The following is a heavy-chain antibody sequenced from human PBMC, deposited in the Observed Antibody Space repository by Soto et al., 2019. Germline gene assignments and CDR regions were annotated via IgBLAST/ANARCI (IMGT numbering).Heavy chain of an antibody. CDR2: TYYRSKWYN. J-gene: IGHJ4*02. CDR1: GDSVSSNSAA. CDR3: ARDERVTTTVTTPRGFDY. Sequence: QTLSLTCAISGDSVSSNSAAWNWIRQSPSRGLEWLGRTYYRSKWYNDYAVSVKSRITINPDTSKNQFSLQLNSVTPEDTAVYYCARDERVTTTVTTPRGFDYWGQGTLVTVSS. D-gene: IGHD4-17*01. V-gene: IGHV6-1*01.